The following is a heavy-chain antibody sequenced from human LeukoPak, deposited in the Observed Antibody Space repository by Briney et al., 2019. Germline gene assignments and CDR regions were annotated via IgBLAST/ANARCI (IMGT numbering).Heavy chain of an antibody. CDR1: GFTFSSYA. J-gene: IGHJ4*02. Sequence: GGSLRLSCAASGFTFSSYAMHWVRQAPGKGLEWVAVISYDGSNKYYADSVKGRFTISRDNSKNTLYLQMNSLRAGDTAVYYCARDGSTVALFDYWGQGTLVTVSS. CDR3: ARDGSTVALFDY. D-gene: IGHD4-17*01. CDR2: ISYDGSNK. V-gene: IGHV3-30-3*01.